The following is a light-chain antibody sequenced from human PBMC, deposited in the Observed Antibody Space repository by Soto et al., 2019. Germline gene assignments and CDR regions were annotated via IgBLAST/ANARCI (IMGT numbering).Light chain of an antibody. CDR2: DAS. J-gene: IGKJ2*02. CDR3: QQYKSYSPWT. CDR1: QSVSSW. Sequence: DIQMTQSPSTLSASVGDSVTITCRASQSVSSWLAWYQQKPGKAPKFLIYDASTLESGVSSRFSGSGYGTEFSLTISSLQPDDFATYYCQQYKSYSPWTFGQGTKVEIK. V-gene: IGKV1-5*01.